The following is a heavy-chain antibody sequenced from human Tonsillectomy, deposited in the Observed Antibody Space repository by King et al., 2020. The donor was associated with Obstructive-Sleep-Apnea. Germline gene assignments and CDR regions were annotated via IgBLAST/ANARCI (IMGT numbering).Heavy chain of an antibody. CDR1: GGSISSYY. CDR2: IYYSGST. V-gene: IGHV4-59*08. Sequence: VQLQESGPGLVKPSETLSLTCTVSGGSISSYYWSWIRQPPGKGLEWIGYIYYSGSTNYNPSLKSRVTISVDTSKNQFSLKLSSVTAADTAVYYCARLGSGSYSAFDIWGQGTMVTVSS. D-gene: IGHD3-10*01. CDR3: ARLGSGSYSAFDI. J-gene: IGHJ3*02.